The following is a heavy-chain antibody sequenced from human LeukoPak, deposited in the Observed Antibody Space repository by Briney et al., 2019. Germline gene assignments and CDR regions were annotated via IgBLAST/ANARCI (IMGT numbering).Heavy chain of an antibody. CDR2: IYSSGDT. CDR1: GGSISSGGYY. V-gene: IGHV4-30-4*08. J-gene: IGHJ4*02. D-gene: IGHD2-2*02. Sequence: PSETLSLTCTVSGGSISSGGYYWSWIRQPPGKGLEWIGYIYSSGDTYYNPSLKSRVTISVDTSKNQFSLRLSSVTAADTAVYYCARTPGYCSGTSCYIGYWGQGTLVTVSS. CDR3: ARTPGYCSGTSCYIGY.